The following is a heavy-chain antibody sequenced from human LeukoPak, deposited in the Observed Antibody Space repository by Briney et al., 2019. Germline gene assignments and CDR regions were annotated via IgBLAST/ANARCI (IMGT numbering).Heavy chain of an antibody. D-gene: IGHD6-13*01. CDR2: DFDSGGT. J-gene: IGHJ4*02. CDR3: ARGYSSSWNYFDY. V-gene: IGHV4-59*01. CDR1: GGSISNYW. Sequence: SEILSLTCTVSGGSISNYWWSWIRQPPGKGLEWFGYDFDSGGTNYNPSLKSRVTISVDTSKKQFSLRLSSVTAADTAVYYCARGYSSSWNYFDYWGQGTLVTVSS.